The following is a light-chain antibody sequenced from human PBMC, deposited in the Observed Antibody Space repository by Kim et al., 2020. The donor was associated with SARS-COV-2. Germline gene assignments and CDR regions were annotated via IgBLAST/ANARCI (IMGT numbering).Light chain of an antibody. V-gene: IGLV6-57*03. CDR3: QSYNRDNVL. J-gene: IGLJ2*01. CDR1: SGRIGDNY. Sequence: GKTVTISCTRRSGRIGDNYVQWYQQRPGGVPTTVIYEDDQRPSGVSDRFSGSIDNSSNTASLTISGLRTEDEADYYCQSYNRDNVLFGGGTQLTVL. CDR2: EDD.